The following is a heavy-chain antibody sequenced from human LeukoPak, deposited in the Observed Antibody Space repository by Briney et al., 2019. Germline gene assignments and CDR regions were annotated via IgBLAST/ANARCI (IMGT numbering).Heavy chain of an antibody. J-gene: IGHJ4*02. V-gene: IGHV3-11*04. D-gene: IGHD3-22*01. CDR3: AGVGYDSSGRFDY. CDR1: GFTFSDYY. Sequence: GGSLRLSCAASGFTFSDYYMTWIRQAPGEGLEWVSYISSSGSIIYYADSVKGRFIISRDNAKNSLYLQMNSLRAEDTAVYFCAGVGYDSSGRFDYWGQGTLVTVSS. CDR2: ISSSGSII.